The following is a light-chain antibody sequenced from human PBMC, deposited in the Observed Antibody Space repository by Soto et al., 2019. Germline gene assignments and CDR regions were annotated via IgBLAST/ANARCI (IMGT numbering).Light chain of an antibody. J-gene: IGKJ1*01. CDR1: QSVSSDH. CDR2: GAS. Sequence: EIALTQSPATLSLSPGERATLSCSTSQSVSSDHLAWYQQKSGQAPRLLIYGASNRATGIPDRFSGSGSGTDFTLTISRLEPEDFAVYHCQQYGRSWWTFGQGTKVDIK. CDR3: QQYGRSWWT. V-gene: IGKV3-20*01.